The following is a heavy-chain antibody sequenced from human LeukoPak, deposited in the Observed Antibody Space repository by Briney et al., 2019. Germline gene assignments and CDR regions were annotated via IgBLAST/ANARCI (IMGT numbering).Heavy chain of an antibody. CDR1: AYTLTTYG. V-gene: IGHV1-18*01. CDR2: ISAYNGNT. CDR3: ARDGDSSGWYTGSYFDY. Sequence: ASVKVSCKASAYTLTTYGISWVRQAPGQGLEWMGWISAYNGNTNYAQKLQGRVTMTTDTSTSTVYLELMSLRSDDTAVYYCARDGDSSGWYTGSYFDYWGQGTLVTVSS. D-gene: IGHD6-19*01. J-gene: IGHJ4*02.